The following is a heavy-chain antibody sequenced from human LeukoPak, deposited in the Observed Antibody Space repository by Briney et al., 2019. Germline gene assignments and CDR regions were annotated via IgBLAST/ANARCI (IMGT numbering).Heavy chain of an antibody. CDR2: INHSGST. V-gene: IGHV4-34*01. D-gene: IGHD3-22*01. Sequence: SPSETLSLTCTVSGGSISSYYWSWIRQPPGKGLEWIGEINHSGSTNYNPSLKSRVTISVDTSKNQFSLKLSSVTAADTAVYYCARDQRTYYYDSSGYFDYWGQGTLVTVSS. CDR3: ARDQRTYYYDSSGYFDY. CDR1: GGSISSYY. J-gene: IGHJ4*02.